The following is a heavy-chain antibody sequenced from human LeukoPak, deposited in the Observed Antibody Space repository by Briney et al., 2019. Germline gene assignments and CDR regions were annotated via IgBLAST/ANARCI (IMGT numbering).Heavy chain of an antibody. CDR3: AKGPSGYCSGGGTCYLAY. CDR2: ISGSGGST. D-gene: IGHD2-15*01. J-gene: IGHJ4*02. CDR1: GFTFSSYA. Sequence: GGSLRLSCAASGFTFSSYAMTWVRQAPGKGLEWVSSISGSGGSTYYADSVKGRFTISRDNSKNTLYLQMNSLRAEDTAVYYCAKGPSGYCSGGGTCYLAYWGQGTLVTVSS. V-gene: IGHV3-23*01.